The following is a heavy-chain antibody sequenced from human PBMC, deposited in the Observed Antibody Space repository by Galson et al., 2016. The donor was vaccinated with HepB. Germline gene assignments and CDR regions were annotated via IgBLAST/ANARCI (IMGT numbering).Heavy chain of an antibody. CDR1: GYTFTNYG. J-gene: IGHJ4*02. CDR3: ARQVGATGYLDL. Sequence: KVSCKASGYTFTNYGTSWVRQAPGQGLEWMGMIYPGDSDTRYSPSFQGQVTISADKSINTAYLQWSSLKASDTAVYYCARQVGATGYLDLWGQGTLVTVSS. V-gene: IGHV5-51*01. CDR2: IYPGDSDT. D-gene: IGHD1-26*01.